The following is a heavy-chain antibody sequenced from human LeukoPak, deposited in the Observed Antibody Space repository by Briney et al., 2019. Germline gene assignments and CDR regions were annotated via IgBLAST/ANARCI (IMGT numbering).Heavy chain of an antibody. D-gene: IGHD4-17*01. CDR1: VFTVTANS. CDR3: AKFGDHMPDAFDI. CDR2: VSSGGDA. Sequence: GGSLRLSCAASVFTVTANSMNWVRQAPGKGLEWVSRVSSGGDAFYADSVKGRFTISTDTSKNTVFLQMDSLRAEDTAVYYCAKFGDHMPDAFDIWGQGTMVTVAA. J-gene: IGHJ3*02. V-gene: IGHV3-53*01.